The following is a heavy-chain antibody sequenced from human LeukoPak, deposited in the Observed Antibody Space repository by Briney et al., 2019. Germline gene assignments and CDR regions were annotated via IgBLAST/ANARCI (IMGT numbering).Heavy chain of an antibody. V-gene: IGHV4-34*01. J-gene: IGHJ6*02. Sequence: TLSLTCAVYGGSFSGYYWSWIRQPPGKGLEWIGEINHSGSTNYNPSLKSRVTISVDTSKNQFSLKLSSVTAADTAVYYCARAAFRYDFWSGYRYYYYGMDVWGQGTTVTVSS. CDR3: ARAAFRYDFWSGYRYYYYGMDV. CDR2: INHSGST. CDR1: GGSFSGYY. D-gene: IGHD3-3*01.